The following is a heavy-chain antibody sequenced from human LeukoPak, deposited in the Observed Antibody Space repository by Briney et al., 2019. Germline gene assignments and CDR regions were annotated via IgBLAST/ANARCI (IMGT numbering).Heavy chain of an antibody. D-gene: IGHD3-22*01. Sequence: HPGGSLRLSCAASGFTFSSYAMHWVRQAPGKGLEWVAVISYDGSNKYYTDSVKGRFTIPRDNSKNTLYLQMNSLRAEDTAVYYCASGQDSSGYYGSGYFDHWGQGTLVTVSS. CDR2: ISYDGSNK. CDR1: GFTFSSYA. CDR3: ASGQDSSGYYGSGYFDH. J-gene: IGHJ4*02. V-gene: IGHV3-30*10.